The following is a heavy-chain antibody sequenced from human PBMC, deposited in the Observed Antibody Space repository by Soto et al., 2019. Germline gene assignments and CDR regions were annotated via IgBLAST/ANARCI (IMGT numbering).Heavy chain of an antibody. Sequence: PSGTLSLTCAVSGGSISSGGYSWTWIRQPPGKGLEWIGYIYQSGSTYYNPSFKSRVTISADRSKNQFSLNLRSVTAADTAVYYCARGGFWFDPWGQGTLVTVSS. J-gene: IGHJ5*02. V-gene: IGHV4-30-2*01. CDR3: ARGGFWFDP. CDR1: GGSISSGGYS. CDR2: IYQSGST.